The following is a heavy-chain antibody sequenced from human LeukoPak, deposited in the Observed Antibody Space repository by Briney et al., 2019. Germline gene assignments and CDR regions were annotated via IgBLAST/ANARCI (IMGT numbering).Heavy chain of an antibody. CDR1: GFTFGDFA. J-gene: IGHJ4*02. D-gene: IGHD3-10*02. CDR2: IDWNSGDI. Sequence: GGSLRLSCAASGFTFGDFAMHWVRQVPGKGLEWVSGIDWNSGDIAYADSVKGRFTISRDSAKSSLDLLMNSLRTEDTAFYYCVKGLPYIRGNAPFDNWGQGTLVTVSS. CDR3: VKGLPYIRGNAPFDN. V-gene: IGHV3-9*01.